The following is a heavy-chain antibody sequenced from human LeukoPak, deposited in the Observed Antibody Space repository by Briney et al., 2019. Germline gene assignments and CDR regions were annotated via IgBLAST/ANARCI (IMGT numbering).Heavy chain of an antibody. CDR3: AKIQGYLDY. J-gene: IGHJ4*02. Sequence: GGSLRLSCEASGFTFSIYGMTWVRQAPGKGLECVSAIVGSGATTYYADSVKGRFTISRDNSKNTLYLQMNSLRAEDTAVYYCAKIQGYLDYWGQGTLVTVSS. CDR2: IVGSGATT. CDR1: GFTFSIYG. V-gene: IGHV3-23*01.